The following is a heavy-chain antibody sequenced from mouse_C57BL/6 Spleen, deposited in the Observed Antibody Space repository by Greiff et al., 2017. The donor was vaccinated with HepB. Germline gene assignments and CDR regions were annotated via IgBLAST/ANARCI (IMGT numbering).Heavy chain of an antibody. V-gene: IGHV1-26*01. D-gene: IGHD1-1*01. CDR2: INPNNGGT. Sequence: EVQLQQSGPELVKPGASVKISCKASGYTFTDYYMNWVKQSHGKSLEWIGDINPNNGGTSYNQKFKGKATLTVDKSSSTAYMELRSLTSEDSAVYYWARRDYYYGSSRDYWGQGTTLTVSS. CDR3: ARRDYYYGSSRDY. CDR1: GYTFTDYY. J-gene: IGHJ2*01.